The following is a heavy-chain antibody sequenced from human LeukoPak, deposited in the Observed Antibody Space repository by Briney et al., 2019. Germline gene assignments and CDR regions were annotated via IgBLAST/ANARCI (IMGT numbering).Heavy chain of an antibody. D-gene: IGHD5/OR15-5a*01. J-gene: IGHJ6*03. CDR2: IYYSGST. V-gene: IGHV4-59*01. CDR3: ARAPGSVYYPHYYMDV. CDR1: GGSISTYY. Sequence: SETLSLTCTVSGGSISTYYWSWIRQPPGKGLEWIGYIYYSGSTNYNPSLKSRVTISVDTSKNHFSLKVNSVTAADTAVYYCARAPGSVYYPHYYMDVWGKGTTVTVSS.